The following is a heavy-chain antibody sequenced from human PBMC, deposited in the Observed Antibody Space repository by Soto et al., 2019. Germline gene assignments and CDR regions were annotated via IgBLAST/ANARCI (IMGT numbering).Heavy chain of an antibody. Sequence: AASVKVSCKASGGTFSSYAISWVRQAPGQGLEWMGGIIPIFGTANYAQKFQGRVTITADESTSTAYMELSSLRSEDTAVYYCARDHWQQLGSYYYYGMDVWGQGTTVTVSS. V-gene: IGHV1-69*13. CDR2: IIPIFGTA. CDR1: GGTFSSYA. J-gene: IGHJ6*02. CDR3: ARDHWQQLGSYYYYGMDV. D-gene: IGHD6-13*01.